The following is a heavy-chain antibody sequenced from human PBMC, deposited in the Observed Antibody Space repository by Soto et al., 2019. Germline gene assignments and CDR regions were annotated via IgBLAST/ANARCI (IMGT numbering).Heavy chain of an antibody. CDR2: IWYDGSNK. Sequence: GGSLRLSCAASGFTFSSYGMHWVRQAPGKGLEWVAVIWYDGSNKYYADSVKGRFTISRDNSKNTLYLQMNSLRAEDTAVYYCAAQRRAFDIWGQGTMVNVSS. V-gene: IGHV3-33*01. J-gene: IGHJ3*02. CDR1: GFTFSSYG. CDR3: AAQRRAFDI.